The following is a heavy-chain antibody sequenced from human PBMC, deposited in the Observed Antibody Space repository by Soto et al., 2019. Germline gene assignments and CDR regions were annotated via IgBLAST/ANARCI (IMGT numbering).Heavy chain of an antibody. CDR1: GGSISSDGYY. Sequence: SETLSLTCTVSGGSISSDGYYWSWIRQHQGKDLEWNGFIYYSGSTNYNPSLKSRVTISVDTSKNQFSLKLSSVTAADTAVYYCARLWSEPAAIRKSPFYYYYYYMDVWGKGTTVTVSS. CDR2: IYYSGST. V-gene: IGHV4-61*08. D-gene: IGHD2-2*01. J-gene: IGHJ6*03. CDR3: ARLWSEPAAIRKSPFYYYYYYMDV.